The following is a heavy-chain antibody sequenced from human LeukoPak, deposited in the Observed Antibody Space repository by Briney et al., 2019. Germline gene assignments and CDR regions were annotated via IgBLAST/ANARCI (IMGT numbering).Heavy chain of an antibody. CDR1: GLPVSTNY. D-gene: IGHD5-18*01. Sequence: GGSLSPPLEASGLPVSTNYLSGVRKPPGKGLEWASVIYSVGSTYYADSVKGRFTISRDNSKNTLYLQMNSLRAEDTAVYYCAGRTAAQDYYMDVWGKGTTVTISS. CDR3: AGRTAAQDYYMDV. CDR2: IYSVGST. J-gene: IGHJ6*03. V-gene: IGHV3-53*01.